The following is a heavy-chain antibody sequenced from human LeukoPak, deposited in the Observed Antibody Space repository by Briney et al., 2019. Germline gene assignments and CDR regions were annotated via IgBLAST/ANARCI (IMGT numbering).Heavy chain of an antibody. J-gene: IGHJ4*02. Sequence: SETLSLTCAVYGGSFSGYYWSWIRQPPGKGLEWIGEINHSGSTNYNPSLKSRVTISVDTSKNQFSLKLSSVTAADTAVYYCARGFRDGYNYGYCGQGTLVTVSS. CDR2: INHSGST. CDR3: ARGFRDGYNYGY. D-gene: IGHD5-24*01. V-gene: IGHV4-34*01. CDR1: GGSFSGYY.